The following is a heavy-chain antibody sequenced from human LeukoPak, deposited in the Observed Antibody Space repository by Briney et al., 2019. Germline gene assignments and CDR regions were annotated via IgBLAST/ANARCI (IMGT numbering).Heavy chain of an antibody. D-gene: IGHD3-10*01. CDR1: GGSISSSSYY. J-gene: IGHJ4*02. Sequence: PSETLSLTCTVSGGSISSSSYYWGWIRQPPGKGLEWIGCIYYTGSTYYNPSLKSRVTISVDTSKNQFSLKLSSVTAADTAVYFCARLVWVNFYGFLPRERHTLYFDYWGQGTLVTVSS. CDR2: IYYTGST. V-gene: IGHV4-39*01. CDR3: ARLVWVNFYGFLPRERHTLYFDY.